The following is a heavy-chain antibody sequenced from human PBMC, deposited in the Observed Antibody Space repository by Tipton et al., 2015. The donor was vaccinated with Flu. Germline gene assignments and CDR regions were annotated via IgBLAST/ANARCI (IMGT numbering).Heavy chain of an antibody. CDR1: DYSISSGYY. CDR2: ISHTGRT. D-gene: IGHD6-19*01. CDR3: AKVIPEKVAGLDY. Sequence: LRLSCAVSDYSISSGYYWGWIRQPPGKGLEWIGCISHTGRTYYNPSLKSRVTISVDTAKNQFSQRLNSVTASDTAVYYCAKVIPEKVAGLDYWGQGTLVTVSS. V-gene: IGHV4-38-2*01. J-gene: IGHJ4*02.